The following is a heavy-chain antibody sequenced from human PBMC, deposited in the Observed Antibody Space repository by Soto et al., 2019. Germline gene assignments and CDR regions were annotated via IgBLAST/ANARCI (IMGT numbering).Heavy chain of an antibody. V-gene: IGHV4-4*07. Sequence: PSETRSITCTVSGGSINTFYWSWVRQPAGKGLEWIGRIFSSVSTSFNPSLESRVAMSVDTSKNHFSLNLSSATAADMAVYYCAREVSYSAYNFAHGIQLWSFDFWGQGALVTVSS. CDR3: AREVSYSAYNFAHGIQLWSFDF. J-gene: IGHJ4*02. D-gene: IGHD5-12*01. CDR1: GGSINTFY. CDR2: IFSSVST.